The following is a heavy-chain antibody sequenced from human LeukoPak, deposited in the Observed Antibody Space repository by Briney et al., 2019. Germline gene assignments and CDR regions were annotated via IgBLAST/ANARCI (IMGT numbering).Heavy chain of an antibody. D-gene: IGHD3-22*01. Sequence: PSETLSLTCAVYNGSFSGYYWSWIRQPPGKGLEWIGEINDSGSTNYKSSLKSRVTISVDTSKNRFSLKLSSVTAADTAVYYCARARNYYDSSDYYYEGDAFDIWGQGTMVTVSS. CDR1: NGSFSGYY. J-gene: IGHJ3*02. CDR2: INDSGST. CDR3: ARARNYYDSSDYYYEGDAFDI. V-gene: IGHV4-34*01.